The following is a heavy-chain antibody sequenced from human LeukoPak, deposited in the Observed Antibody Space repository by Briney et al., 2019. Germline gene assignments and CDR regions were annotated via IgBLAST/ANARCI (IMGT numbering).Heavy chain of an antibody. V-gene: IGHV3-9*01. CDR2: ISWHSGTI. Sequence: GGSLRLSCTASGFTFDDYALHWVRHTPGKGLEWISSISWHSGTINYADSVKGRFTISRDNAKNSLYLQMNSLRVDDTALYYCAKISTRRTLYNWFDSWGQGTLVTVSS. J-gene: IGHJ5*01. D-gene: IGHD1-14*01. CDR3: AKISTRRTLYNWFDS. CDR1: GFTFDDYA.